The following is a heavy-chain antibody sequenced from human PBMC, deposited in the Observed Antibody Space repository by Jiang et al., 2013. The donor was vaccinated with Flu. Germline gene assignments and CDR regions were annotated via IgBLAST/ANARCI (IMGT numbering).Heavy chain of an antibody. CDR2: IYYSGST. J-gene: IGHJ4*02. CDR3: ARAGAYSSSWYPSIDY. V-gene: IGHV4-59*01. Sequence: KPSETLSLTCTVSGGSISSYYWSWIRQPPGKGLEWIGYIYYSGSTNYNPSLKSRVTISVDTSKNQFSLKLSSVTAADTAVYYCARAGAYSSSWYPSIDYWGQGTLVTVSS. D-gene: IGHD6-13*01. CDR1: GGSISSYY.